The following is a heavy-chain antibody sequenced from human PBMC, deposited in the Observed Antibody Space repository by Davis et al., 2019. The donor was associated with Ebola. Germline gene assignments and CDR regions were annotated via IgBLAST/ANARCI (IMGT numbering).Heavy chain of an antibody. CDR1: GFTFRNYA. D-gene: IGHD3-10*01. Sequence: PGGSLRLSCAASGFTFRNYAMHWVRQAPGKGLEWVAVVSHSEREKFYADSVKGRFTISRDNSENTLYLQMNSLRAEDTAVYYCAKARGLYYFDYWGQGSLVTVSS. V-gene: IGHV3-30*04. J-gene: IGHJ4*02. CDR2: VSHSEREK. CDR3: AKARGLYYFDY.